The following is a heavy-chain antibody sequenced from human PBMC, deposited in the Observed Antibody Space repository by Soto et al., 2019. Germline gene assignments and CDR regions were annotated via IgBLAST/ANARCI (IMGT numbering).Heavy chain of an antibody. Sequence: ASVEVSCKASGYTFTSYGISWVRQAPGQGLEWMGWISAYNGNTNYAQKLQGRVTMTTDTSTSTAYMELRSLRSDDTAVYYCARDDSSDSYHHFDSWGQGTLVTVSS. V-gene: IGHV1-18*01. CDR3: ARDDSSDSYHHFDS. CDR2: ISAYNGNT. CDR1: GYTFTSYG. D-gene: IGHD3-22*01. J-gene: IGHJ4*02.